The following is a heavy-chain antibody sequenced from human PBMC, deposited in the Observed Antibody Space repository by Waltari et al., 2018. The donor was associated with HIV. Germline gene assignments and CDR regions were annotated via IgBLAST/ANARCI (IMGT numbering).Heavy chain of an antibody. V-gene: IGHV4-61*02. CDR3: ARSFDSSGYYYY. J-gene: IGHJ4*02. CDR2: IYTSGST. Sequence: QVQLQESGPGLVKPSQTLSLTCTVSGGSISSGSYYWSWIRQPAGKGLEWIGRIYTSGSTNYNPSLKSRVTISVDTSKNQFSLKLSSVTAADTAVYYCARSFDSSGYYYYWGQGTLVTVSS. CDR1: GGSISSGSYY. D-gene: IGHD3-22*01.